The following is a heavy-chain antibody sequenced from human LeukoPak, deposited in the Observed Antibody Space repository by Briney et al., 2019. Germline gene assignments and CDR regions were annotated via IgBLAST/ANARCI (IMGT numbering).Heavy chain of an antibody. CDR1: GYTFTNYA. Sequence: GASAKVSCKGSGYTFTNYAVHWVRQATGQRLEWLGWINPGNGDTKYSQNFQGRVTVTSDTSAATAYVELNSLTSEDTAVYYCARERWHCRVNCYSVYYYALDVWGQGTTVSVSS. CDR2: INPGNGDT. J-gene: IGHJ6*02. V-gene: IGHV1-3*01. CDR3: ARERWHCRVNCYSVYYYALDV. D-gene: IGHD2-15*01.